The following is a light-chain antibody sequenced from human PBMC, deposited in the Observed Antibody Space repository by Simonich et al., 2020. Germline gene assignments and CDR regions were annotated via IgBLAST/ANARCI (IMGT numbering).Light chain of an antibody. J-gene: IGLJ3*02. CDR3: SSYTSSSTLV. CDR1: SSDVGGYNY. Sequence: QSALTQPASVSGSPGQSITISCTGTSSDVGGYNYVAWYQQHPGKAPKIMFYDVSKRPSGVSNRFSGSKSGNTASLTISGLQAEDEADYYCSSYTSSSTLVFGGGTKLTVL. CDR2: DVS. V-gene: IGLV2-14*01.